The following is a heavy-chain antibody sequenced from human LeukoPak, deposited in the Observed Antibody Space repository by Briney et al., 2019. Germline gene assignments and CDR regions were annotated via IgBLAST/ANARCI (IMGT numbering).Heavy chain of an antibody. CDR3: ARRGSGWYGAFDI. Sequence: SETLSLTCAVHGGSVSGFYWTWIRQPPGKGLEWIGEINHRGGTNYNPSLKSRVTISVDTSKNQFSLKVTSVTAADTAVFYCARRGSGWYGAFDIWGQGTMAIVSS. CDR2: INHRGGT. CDR1: GGSVSGFY. V-gene: IGHV4-34*01. J-gene: IGHJ3*02. D-gene: IGHD6-19*01.